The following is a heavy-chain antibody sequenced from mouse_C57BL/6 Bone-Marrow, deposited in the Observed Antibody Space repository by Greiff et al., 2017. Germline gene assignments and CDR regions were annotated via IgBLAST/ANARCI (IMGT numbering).Heavy chain of an antibody. CDR1: GFNIKDDY. CDR3: TTEEDSSRYWYFDV. V-gene: IGHV14-4*01. CDR2: IDPENGDT. Sequence: EVQLQQSGAELVRPGASVKLSCTASGFNIKDDYMHWVKQRPEQGLEWIGWIDPENGDTEYASKFQGKATITADTSSNTAYLQLSSLTSEDTAVYYCTTEEDSSRYWYFDVWGTGTTVTVSS. J-gene: IGHJ1*03. D-gene: IGHD3-2*02.